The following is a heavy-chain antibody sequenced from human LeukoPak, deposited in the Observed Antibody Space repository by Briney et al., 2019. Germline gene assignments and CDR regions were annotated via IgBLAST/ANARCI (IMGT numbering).Heavy chain of an antibody. CDR1: GYTFTGYY. CDR3: ASGVDSSGWVIFDY. D-gene: IGHD6-19*01. J-gene: IGHJ4*02. Sequence: ASVKVSCKASGYTFTGYYMHWVRQAPGQGLEWMGWINPNSGGTNYAQKFQGRVTMTRDTSISTAYMELSRLRSDDTAVYYFASGVDSSGWVIFDYWGQGTLVTVSS. V-gene: IGHV1-2*02. CDR2: INPNSGGT.